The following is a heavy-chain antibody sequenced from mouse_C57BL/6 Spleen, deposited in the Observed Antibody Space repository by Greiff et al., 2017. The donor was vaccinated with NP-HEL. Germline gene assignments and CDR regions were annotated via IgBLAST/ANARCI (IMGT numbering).Heavy chain of an antibody. J-gene: IGHJ2*01. CDR3: ARRGYLGPYFDY. Sequence: QVQLQQPGAELVMPGASVKLSCKASGYTFTSYWMHWVKQRPGQGLEWIGEIDPSDSDTNYNQKFKGKSTLTVEKSSSTAYMQLSSLTSEDSAVYYCARRGYLGPYFDYWGKGPTLTVSS. CDR2: IDPSDSDT. V-gene: IGHV1-69*01. CDR1: GYTFTSYW. D-gene: IGHD2-2*01.